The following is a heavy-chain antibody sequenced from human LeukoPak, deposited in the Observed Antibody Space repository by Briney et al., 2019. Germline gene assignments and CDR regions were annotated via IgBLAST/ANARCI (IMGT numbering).Heavy chain of an antibody. CDR2: IIPIFGTA. V-gene: IGHV1-69*13. Sequence: ASVKVSCKXSGGTFSSYAISWVRQAPGQGLEWMGGIIPIFGTANYSQKFQGRVTITADESTSTAYMELSSLRSEDTAVYYCARGRSSSWPKRNWFDPWGQGTLVTVSS. D-gene: IGHD6-13*01. CDR1: GGTFSSYA. CDR3: ARGRSSSWPKRNWFDP. J-gene: IGHJ5*02.